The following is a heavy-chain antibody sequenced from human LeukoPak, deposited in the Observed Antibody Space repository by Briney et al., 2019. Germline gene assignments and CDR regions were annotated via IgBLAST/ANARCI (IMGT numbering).Heavy chain of an antibody. CDR3: ARVGTFLH. CDR1: GGSISSYY. CDR2: IYYSGST. J-gene: IGHJ4*02. D-gene: IGHD7-27*01. V-gene: IGHV4-59*12. Sequence: SETLSLTCTVSGGSISSYYWSWIRQPPGKGLEWIGYIYYSGSTNYNPSLKSRVTISVDTSKNQFSLKLASVTAADTAVYYCARVGTFLHWGQGTLVTVSS.